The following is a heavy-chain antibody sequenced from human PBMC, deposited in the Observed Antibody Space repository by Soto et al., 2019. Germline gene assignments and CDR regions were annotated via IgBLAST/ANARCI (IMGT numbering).Heavy chain of an antibody. CDR1: GFSLSTYHMG. D-gene: IGHD4-17*01. CDR3: AHAGDYDLLTFDH. Sequence: QITFKESGPTLVRPAQTLTLTCDFSGFSLSTYHMGVAWIRQPPGKSLEWLALLYWDDDKRYSPSLKDRLAISKDTSNNQVVLTITNIDPGDSATYFCAHAGDYDLLTFDHWGPGTLVTVSS. CDR2: LYWDDDK. V-gene: IGHV2-5*02. J-gene: IGHJ4*01.